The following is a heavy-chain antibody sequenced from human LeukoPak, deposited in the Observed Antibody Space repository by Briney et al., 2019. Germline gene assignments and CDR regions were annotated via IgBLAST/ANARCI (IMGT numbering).Heavy chain of an antibody. V-gene: IGHV4-34*01. Sequence: PSETLPLTCAVYGGSFSGYYWSWIRQPPGKGLEWIGEINHSGSTNYNPSLKSRVTISVDTSKNQFSLKLSSVTAADTAVYYCARRLAGPTYFDYWGQGTLVTVSS. CDR3: ARRLAGPTYFDY. J-gene: IGHJ4*02. CDR1: GGSFSGYY. D-gene: IGHD6-19*01. CDR2: INHSGST.